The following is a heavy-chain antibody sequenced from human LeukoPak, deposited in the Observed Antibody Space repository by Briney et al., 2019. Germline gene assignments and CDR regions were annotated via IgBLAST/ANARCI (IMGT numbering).Heavy chain of an antibody. CDR3: ARLKTYYYDSSGYYYPSFLDY. Sequence: GGSLRLSCAASGFTFSSYSMNWVRQAPGKGLEWVSSSSSSSSYIYYADSVKGRFTISRDNAKNSLYLQMNSLRAEDTAVYYCARLKTYYYDSSGYYYPSFLDYWGQGTLVTVSS. V-gene: IGHV3-21*01. D-gene: IGHD3-22*01. CDR1: GFTFSSYS. J-gene: IGHJ4*02. CDR2: SSSSSSYI.